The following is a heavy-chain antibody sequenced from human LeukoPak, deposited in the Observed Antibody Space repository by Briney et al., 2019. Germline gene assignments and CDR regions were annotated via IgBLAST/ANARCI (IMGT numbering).Heavy chain of an antibody. CDR3: AKGGVRFLEWSPSPWFDP. V-gene: IGHV3-23*01. J-gene: IGHJ5*02. D-gene: IGHD3-3*01. CDR1: GFTFSSYA. CDR2: ISGSGGST. Sequence: GGSLRLSCAASGFTFSSYAMSWVRQAPGKGLEWISAISGSGGSTYYADSVKGRFTISRDNSKNTLYLQMNSLRAEDTAVYYCAKGGVRFLEWSPSPWFDPWGQGTLVTVSS.